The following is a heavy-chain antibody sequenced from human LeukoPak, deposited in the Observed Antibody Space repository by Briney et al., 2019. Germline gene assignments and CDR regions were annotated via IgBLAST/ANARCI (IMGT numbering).Heavy chain of an antibody. CDR1: GGSISSSSYY. D-gene: IGHD6-19*01. CDR2: IYYSGST. J-gene: IGHJ4*02. Sequence: SETLSLTCTVSGGSISSSSYYWGWIRQPPGKGLEWIGSIYYSGSTYYNPSLKSRVTISVDTSKNHFSLKLSSVTAADTAVYYCARDPHSSGWYYLDYWGQGTLVTVSS. CDR3: ARDPHSSGWYYLDY. V-gene: IGHV4-39*07.